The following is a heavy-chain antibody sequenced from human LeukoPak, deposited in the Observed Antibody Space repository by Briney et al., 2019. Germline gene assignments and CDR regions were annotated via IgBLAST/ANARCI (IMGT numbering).Heavy chain of an antibody. CDR3: ARDKVVATPSYYYMDV. V-gene: IGHV4-39*07. D-gene: IGHD2-15*01. Sequence: SETLSLTCTVSGASISSSSYYWGWIRQPPGKGLEWIGTIYYSGSTYHNPSLKSRVTISVDTSKSQFSLKLSSVTAADTAVYYCARDKVVATPSYYYMDVWGKGTTVTVSS. J-gene: IGHJ6*03. CDR1: GASISSSSYY. CDR2: IYYSGST.